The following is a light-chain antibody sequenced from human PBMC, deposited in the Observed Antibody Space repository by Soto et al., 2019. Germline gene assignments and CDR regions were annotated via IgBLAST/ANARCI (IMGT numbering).Light chain of an antibody. J-gene: IGKJ5*01. V-gene: IGKV3-15*01. CDR1: QGVTTN. CDR3: QQYNNWPFS. Sequence: EIVMTQSPASLSVSPWERVTLSCRAGQGVTTNFAWYQQKSGQSPRLLIYDVSTRATGVPARFSGTGSETDFTPTISGLQSEDSAVYFCQQYNNWPFSFGQGTRLEIK. CDR2: DVS.